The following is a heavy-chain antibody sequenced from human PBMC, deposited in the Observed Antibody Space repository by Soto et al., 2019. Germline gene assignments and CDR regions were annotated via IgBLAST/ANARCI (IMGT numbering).Heavy chain of an antibody. CDR1: GFTFSSYA. J-gene: IGHJ6*03. V-gene: IGHV3-23*01. CDR3: AKDDSSSRTGGGYYYYMDV. D-gene: IGHD6-6*01. Sequence: GGSLRLSCAASGFTFSSYAMSWVRQAPGKGLEWVSAISGSGGSTYYADSVKGRFTISRDNSKNTLYLQMNSLRAEDTAVYYCAKDDSSSRTGGGYYYYMDVWGKGTTVTVSS. CDR2: ISGSGGST.